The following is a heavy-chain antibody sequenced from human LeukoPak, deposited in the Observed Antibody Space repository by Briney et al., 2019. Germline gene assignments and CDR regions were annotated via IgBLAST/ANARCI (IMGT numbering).Heavy chain of an antibody. CDR3: ASPLGYCSGGSCPDGY. J-gene: IGHJ4*02. Sequence: ASVKVSCKASGYTFTTYGISWVRQAPGQGLEWMGWISAYNGNTHYAQQLQGRVTMTKDTSTSTAYMELRSLISDDTAVYYCASPLGYCSGGSCPDGYWGQGTLVTVSS. D-gene: IGHD2-15*01. V-gene: IGHV1-18*01. CDR2: ISAYNGNT. CDR1: GYTFTTYG.